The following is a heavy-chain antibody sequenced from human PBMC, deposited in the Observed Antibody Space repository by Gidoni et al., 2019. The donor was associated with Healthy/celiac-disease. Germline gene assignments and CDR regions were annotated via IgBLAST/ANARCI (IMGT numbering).Heavy chain of an antibody. CDR3: ARHRVRVLQGWFDP. CDR2: ISSSSSTI. J-gene: IGHJ5*02. Sequence: EVQLVESGGGVVQPGGSLSLPCVASGFTCSSYSMNWVRQAPGKGLEWVSYISSSSSTIYYASSVRGRFTISRNNAKNSLYLQMNSLRAEDTAVYYCARHRVRVLQGWFDPWGQGTLVTVSS. V-gene: IGHV3-48*01. D-gene: IGHD3-10*01. CDR1: GFTCSSYS.